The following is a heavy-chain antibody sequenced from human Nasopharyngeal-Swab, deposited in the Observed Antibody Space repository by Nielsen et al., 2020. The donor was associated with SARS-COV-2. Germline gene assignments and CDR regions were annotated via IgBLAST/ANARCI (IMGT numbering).Heavy chain of an antibody. CDR2: IYSGGST. V-gene: IGHV3-53*01. Sequence: LKISCAASGFTVSNNYMTWVRQAPGKGLEWVSLIYSGGSTYYADSVKGRFTISRDNSKNTLYLQMNSLRAEDTAVYYCAREVSTGWYRGAAFDIWGQGAMVTVSS. J-gene: IGHJ3*02. D-gene: IGHD6-19*01. CDR3: AREVSTGWYRGAAFDI. CDR1: GFTVSNNY.